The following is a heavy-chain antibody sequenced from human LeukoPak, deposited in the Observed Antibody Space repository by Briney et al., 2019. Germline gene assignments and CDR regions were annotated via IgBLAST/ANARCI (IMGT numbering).Heavy chain of an antibody. CDR2: IGSTDI. V-gene: IGHV3-23*01. CDR1: GFTFNICA. CDR3: AREGGGYWFDP. J-gene: IGHJ5*02. Sequence: GGSLRLSCAASGFTFNICAMSWVRQAPGKGLEWVSSIGSTDIYYADSVKGRFTISRDNSKNTLYLQMNSLRAEDTAVYYCAREGGGYWFDPWGQGTLVTVSS. D-gene: IGHD2-15*01.